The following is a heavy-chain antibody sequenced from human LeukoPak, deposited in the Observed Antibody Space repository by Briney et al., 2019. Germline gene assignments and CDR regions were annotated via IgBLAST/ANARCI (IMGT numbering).Heavy chain of an antibody. D-gene: IGHD3-3*01. CDR2: VAYSGNS. CDR3: ASVPRGVVTFNRIDP. J-gene: IGHJ5*02. Sequence: PSETLSLTCTVAVDPINEWYGPGLRQTPGEGLEWIGFVAYSGNSNYNPSLESRVTISIATSNLQFFLKLHTVTAAATAHYACASVPRGVVTFNRIDPWGKGTLVTVSS. CDR1: VDPINEWY. V-gene: IGHV4-59*01.